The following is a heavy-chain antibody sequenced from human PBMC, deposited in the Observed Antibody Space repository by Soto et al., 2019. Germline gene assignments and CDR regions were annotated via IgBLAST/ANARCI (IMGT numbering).Heavy chain of an antibody. CDR1: GGTFSSYA. D-gene: IGHD6-19*01. CDR2: IIPIFGTA. J-gene: IGHJ6*02. Sequence: QVQLVQSGAEVKKPGSSVKVSCKASGGTFSSYAISWVRQAPGQGLEWMGGIIPIFGTANYAQKFQGRVTITADESTSTAYMELSSLRSEDTAVYYCQGTGYSSGWHYYYYYGMDLWGQGTTVTVSS. V-gene: IGHV1-69*12. CDR3: QGTGYSSGWHYYYYYGMDL.